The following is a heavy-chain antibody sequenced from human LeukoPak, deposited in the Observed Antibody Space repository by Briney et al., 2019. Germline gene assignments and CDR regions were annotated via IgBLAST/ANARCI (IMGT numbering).Heavy chain of an antibody. J-gene: IGHJ4*02. CDR3: ARDRYYYGSGSYYIDY. V-gene: IGHV1-18*01. D-gene: IGHD3-10*01. CDR1: GYTFTSYG. CDR2: ISAYNGNT. Sequence: ASVKVSCKASGYTFTSYGISWVRQAPGQGLEWMGWISAYNGNTNYAQKLQGRVTKTTDTSTSTAYMELRSLRSDDTAVYYCARDRYYYGSGSYYIDYWGQGTLVTVSS.